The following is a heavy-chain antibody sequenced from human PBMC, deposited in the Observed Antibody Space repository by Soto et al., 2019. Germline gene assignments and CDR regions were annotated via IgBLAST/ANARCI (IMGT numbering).Heavy chain of an antibody. CDR2: IIPIFGTA. D-gene: IGHD1-26*01. CDR1: GGTFSSYA. CDR3: ARLDPPGGPIVGATGWFDP. J-gene: IGHJ5*02. Sequence: QVQLVQSGAEVKKPGSSVKVSCKASGGTFSSYAISWVRQAPGQGLEWMGGIIPIFGTANYAQKFQGRGTITADESTSTAYMELSSLRSEDTAVYYCARLDPPGGPIVGATGWFDPWGQGTLVTVSS. V-gene: IGHV1-69*01.